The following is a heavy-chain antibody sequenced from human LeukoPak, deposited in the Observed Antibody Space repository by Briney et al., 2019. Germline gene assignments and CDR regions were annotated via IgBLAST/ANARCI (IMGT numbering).Heavy chain of an antibody. CDR3: ARAYGDYANFDY. CDR2: IYYSGST. Sequence: PSETLSLTCAVSGGSISSGGYSWSWIRQPPGKGLEWIGYIYYSGSTNYNPSLKSRVTISVDTSKNQFSLKLSSVTAADTAVYYCARAYGDYANFDYWGQGTLVTVSS. CDR1: GGSISSGGYS. V-gene: IGHV4-61*08. D-gene: IGHD4-17*01. J-gene: IGHJ4*02.